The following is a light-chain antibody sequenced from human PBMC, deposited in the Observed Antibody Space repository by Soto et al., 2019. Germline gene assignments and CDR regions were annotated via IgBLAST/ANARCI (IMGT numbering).Light chain of an antibody. J-gene: IGKJ5*01. CDR2: SAS. V-gene: IGKV3-15*01. CDR1: QTVGNS. CDR3: QQYNHWPPIT. Sequence: ETVLTQSPDTLSVSPGDRATLSCRASQTVGNSLAWYQQKPGQAPSLLLHSASTRATGVPVRFSGSGFGTEFTLTISSLQSEDSAMYYCQQYNHWPPITFGPGTRLEIK.